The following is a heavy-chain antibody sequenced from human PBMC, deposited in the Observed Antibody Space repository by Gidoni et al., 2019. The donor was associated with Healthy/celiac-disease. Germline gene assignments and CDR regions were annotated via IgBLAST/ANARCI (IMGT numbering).Heavy chain of an antibody. CDR1: GFTFRSYV. CDR3: AKDYQVVRWYSGDVAAFDI. Sequence: QVQLVESGGGVVQPGRSLRLSCAASGFTFRSYVMPWVRQAPGKGLEWVAVISYDGSNKYYADSVKGRFTISRDNSKNTLHLQMNSLRAEDTAVYYCAKDYQVVRWYSGDVAAFDIWGQGTMVTVSS. V-gene: IGHV3-30*18. CDR2: ISYDGSNK. J-gene: IGHJ3*02. D-gene: IGHD6-13*01.